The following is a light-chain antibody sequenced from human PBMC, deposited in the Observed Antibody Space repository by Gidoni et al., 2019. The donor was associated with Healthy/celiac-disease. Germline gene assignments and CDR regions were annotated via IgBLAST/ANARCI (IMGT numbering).Light chain of an antibody. CDR3: QQYYSTPPT. CDR2: CAS. V-gene: IGKV4-1*01. CDR1: QSVLYSSNNKNY. Sequence: DSLAVSLGERATINCKSSQSVLYSSNNKNYLAWYQQKPGQPPKLLIYCASTRESGVPDRFSGSGSGTDFTLTISSLQAEDVAVYYCQQYYSTPPTFGQGTRLEIK. J-gene: IGKJ5*01.